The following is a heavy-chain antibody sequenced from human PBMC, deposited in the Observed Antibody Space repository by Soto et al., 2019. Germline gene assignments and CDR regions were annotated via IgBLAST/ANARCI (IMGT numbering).Heavy chain of an antibody. V-gene: IGHV3-74*01. Sequence: GGSLRLSCAASGFTFSSYWMHWVRQAPGKGLVWVSRINSDGSSTSYADSVKGRFTISRDNAKNTLYLQMNSLRAEDTAVYYCAGYISDVYYYYYGMDVWGQGTTVTVSS. CDR2: INSDGSST. CDR3: AGYISDVYYYYYGMDV. D-gene: IGHD5-12*01. J-gene: IGHJ6*02. CDR1: GFTFSSYW.